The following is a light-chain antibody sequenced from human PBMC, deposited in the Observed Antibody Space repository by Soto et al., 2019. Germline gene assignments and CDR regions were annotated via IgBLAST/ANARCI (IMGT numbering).Light chain of an antibody. CDR1: SSDVGGYNY. CDR2: DVS. CDR3: SSYTSSSPS. Sequence: SVLPQPASVSVSPGQSITISCTGTSSDVGGYNYVSWYQQHPGKAPKLMIYDVSNRPSGVSNRFSGSKSGNTASLTISGLQAEDEADYYCSSYTSSSPSFGTGTKVTVL. J-gene: IGLJ1*01. V-gene: IGLV2-14*01.